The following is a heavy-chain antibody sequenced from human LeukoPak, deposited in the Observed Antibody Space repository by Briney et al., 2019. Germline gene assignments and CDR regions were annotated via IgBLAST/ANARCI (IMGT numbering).Heavy chain of an antibody. D-gene: IGHD3-3*01. CDR1: GGTFSSYA. J-gene: IGHJ5*02. Sequence: SVKVSCKASGGTFSSYAISWVRQAPGQGLEWMGGIIPIFGTANYAQKLQGRVTITADESTSTAYMELSSLRSEDTAVYYCARIRSGYYGNWFDPWGQGTLVTVSS. CDR2: IIPIFGTA. V-gene: IGHV1-69*13. CDR3: ARIRSGYYGNWFDP.